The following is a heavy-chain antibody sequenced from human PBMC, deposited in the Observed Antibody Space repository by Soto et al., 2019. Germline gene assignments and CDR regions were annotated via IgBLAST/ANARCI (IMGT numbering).Heavy chain of an antibody. CDR3: TRSGGSYSFGY. D-gene: IGHD1-26*01. V-gene: IGHV3-73*02. Sequence: EVQLVESGGGLVQPGESLKLSCAASGFTLSGSAVHWVRQASGKGLEWVGRIRSKTHNYATDYIASVKGRFTMSRDDSNNTAYLQMNGLKTDDPAVYYCTRSGGSYSFGYWGQGTLVTVSS. J-gene: IGHJ4*02. CDR2: IRSKTHNYAT. CDR1: GFTLSGSA.